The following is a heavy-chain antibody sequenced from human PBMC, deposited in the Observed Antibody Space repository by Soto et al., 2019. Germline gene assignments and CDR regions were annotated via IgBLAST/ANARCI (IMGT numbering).Heavy chain of an antibody. Sequence: DVQLLESGGGLVQPAGSLRLSCAASGFSFSIYAMSWVRQAPGKRLEWVSGISGSGGTTYYADSVKGRFTISRDNSKNTLYLQVNSLRAEDTAVYYCAKDQAAAGTISRYFQHWGQGTLVTVSS. CDR2: ISGSGGTT. D-gene: IGHD6-13*01. CDR3: AKDQAAAGTISRYFQH. V-gene: IGHV3-23*01. J-gene: IGHJ1*01. CDR1: GFSFSIYA.